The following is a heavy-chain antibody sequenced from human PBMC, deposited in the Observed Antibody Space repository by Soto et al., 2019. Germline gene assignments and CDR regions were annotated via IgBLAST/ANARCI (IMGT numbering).Heavy chain of an antibody. CDR3: AVRYCSSTSCSTLDS. CDR2: INHSGST. J-gene: IGHJ4*02. Sequence: SETLSLTCVVSGGSFSGYYWNWIRQPPEKGLEWIGEINHSGSTNYNPSPKSRVTISVDTSKNQLSLRLSSVTAADSAMYYCAVRYCSSTSCSTLDSWGQGTLVTVS. D-gene: IGHD2-2*01. CDR1: GGSFSGYY. V-gene: IGHV4-34*01.